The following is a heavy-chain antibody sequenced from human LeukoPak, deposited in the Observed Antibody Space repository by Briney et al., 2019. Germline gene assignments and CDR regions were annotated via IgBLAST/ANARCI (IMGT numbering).Heavy chain of an antibody. D-gene: IGHD4-17*01. Sequence: PSETLSLTCTVSGGSISSGDYYWSWIRQPPGKGLEWIGYIYYSGSTYYNPSLKSRVAISVDTSKNQFSLKLSSVTAADTAVYYCARGKHLGNDYGDYGSWKNDAFDIWGQGTMVTVSS. CDR1: GGSISSGDYY. CDR3: ARGKHLGNDYGDYGSWKNDAFDI. CDR2: IYYSGST. J-gene: IGHJ3*02. V-gene: IGHV4-30-4*01.